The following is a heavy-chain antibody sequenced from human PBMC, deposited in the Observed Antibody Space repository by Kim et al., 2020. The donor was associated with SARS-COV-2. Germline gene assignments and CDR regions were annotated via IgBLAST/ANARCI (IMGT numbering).Heavy chain of an antibody. CDR1: GFTFSNYG. D-gene: IGHD5-12*01. V-gene: IGHV3-33*08. CDR2: IWYDGINK. Sequence: GGSLRLSCAASGFTFSNYGMHWVRQAPGKGLEWVAVIWYDGINKNYPDSVKGRFTISRDNSKNTLYLQMNSLRAEDTAVYYCAREGDVVAAWQLVAAYFDHWGQGTLVTVSS. CDR3: AREGDVVAAWQLVAAYFDH. J-gene: IGHJ4*02.